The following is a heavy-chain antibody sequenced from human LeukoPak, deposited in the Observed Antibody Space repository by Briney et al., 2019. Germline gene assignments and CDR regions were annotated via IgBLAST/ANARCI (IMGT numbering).Heavy chain of an antibody. Sequence: ASVRVSCKASGYTFTGYYMHWVRQAPGQGLEWMGWINPNSGGTNYAQKFQGRVTMTRDTSISTAYMELSRLRSDDTAVYYCARRGPGGEPNYYYYYYMDVWGKGTTVTVSS. D-gene: IGHD4-23*01. CDR3: ARRGPGGEPNYYYYYYMDV. CDR2: INPNSGGT. CDR1: GYTFTGYY. J-gene: IGHJ6*03. V-gene: IGHV1-2*02.